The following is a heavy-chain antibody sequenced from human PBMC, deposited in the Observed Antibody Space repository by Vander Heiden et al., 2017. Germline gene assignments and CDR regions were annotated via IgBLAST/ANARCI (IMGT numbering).Heavy chain of an antibody. J-gene: IGHJ4*02. CDR1: GFTFSSDG. CDR3: ASPSFDY. Sequence: QVQLVESGGGVVQPGRSLRLSGAASGFTFSSDGMHWARQAPGKGLGWVAVISYDGSNKYYADSVKGRFTISRDNSKNTLYLQMNSLRAEDTAVYYCASPSFDYWGQGTLVTVSS. CDR2: ISYDGSNK. V-gene: IGHV3-30*03.